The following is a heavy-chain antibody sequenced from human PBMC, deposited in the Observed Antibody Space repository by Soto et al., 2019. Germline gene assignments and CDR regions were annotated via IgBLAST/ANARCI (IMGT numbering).Heavy chain of an antibody. CDR2: INAANGDT. CDR1: GYTFTSYG. D-gene: IGHD6-13*01. Sequence: ASVKFSCNASGYTFTSYGIHWVRQAPGQRLEWMGWINAANGDTKYSPKFQGRVTITRDTSASTAYMELSSLRSEDTAVYYCVRRHVLATGIDWFDPWGQGTLVTVSS. CDR3: VRRHVLATGIDWFDP. V-gene: IGHV1-3*01. J-gene: IGHJ5*02.